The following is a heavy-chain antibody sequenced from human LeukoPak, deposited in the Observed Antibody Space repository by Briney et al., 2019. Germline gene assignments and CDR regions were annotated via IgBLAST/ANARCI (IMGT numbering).Heavy chain of an antibody. CDR1: GDSISNYY. V-gene: IGHV4-59*01. CDR2: FSYNGIT. Sequence: PSETLSLTCTVSGDSISNYYWSWIRPPPGKGQWWIGYFSYNGITAYNPSLKSRVTTSVDMSKNQFSLRLNSVTSADTAIYYCSGGSTVHESDYWGQGTLVTVSS. J-gene: IGHJ4*02. CDR3: SGGSTVHESDY. D-gene: IGHD2-15*01.